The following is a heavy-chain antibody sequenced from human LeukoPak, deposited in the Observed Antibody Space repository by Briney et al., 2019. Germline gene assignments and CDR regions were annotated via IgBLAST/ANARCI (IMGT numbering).Heavy chain of an antibody. CDR1: GGSISSYY. CDR3: ARHYCSSTSCFYNWFDP. D-gene: IGHD2-2*01. CDR2: IYYSGST. J-gene: IGHJ5*02. V-gene: IGHV4-59*08. Sequence: PSETLSLTCTVSGGSISSYYWSWTRQPPGKGLEWIGYIYYSGSTNYNPSLKSRVTISVDTSKNQFSLKLSSVTAADTAVYYCARHYCSSTSCFYNWFDPWGQGTLVTVSS.